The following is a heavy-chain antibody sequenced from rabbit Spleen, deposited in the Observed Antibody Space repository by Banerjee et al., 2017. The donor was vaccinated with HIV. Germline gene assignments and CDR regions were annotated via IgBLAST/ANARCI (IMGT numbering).Heavy chain of an antibody. Sequence: QEQLVESGGGLVQPGGSLKLSCKASRFDFNSGGVSWVRQAPGKGLEWIACIYAGNSDRTYYASWVNGRFTISKTSSTTVTLQMTSLTVADTATYFCARDTSSSFSSYGMDLWGPGPWSPS. V-gene: IGHV1S45*01. CDR1: RFDFNSGG. CDR2: IYAGNSDRT. D-gene: IGHD1-1*01. J-gene: IGHJ6*01. CDR3: ARDTSSSFSSYGMDL.